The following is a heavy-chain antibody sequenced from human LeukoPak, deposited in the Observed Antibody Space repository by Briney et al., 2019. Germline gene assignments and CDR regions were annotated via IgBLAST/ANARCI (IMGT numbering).Heavy chain of an antibody. CDR1: GFTVSSNY. D-gene: IGHD3-22*01. V-gene: IGHV3-53*01. Sequence: PGGSLRLSCAASGFTVSSNYMSWVRQAPGKGLEWVSVIYSGGSTYYADSVKGRFTISRDNSKNTLYLQMNSLRAEDTAVYYCAGSSTESTYYYDSSGPDAFDIWGQGTMVTVSS. J-gene: IGHJ3*02. CDR2: IYSGGST. CDR3: AGSSTESTYYYDSSGPDAFDI.